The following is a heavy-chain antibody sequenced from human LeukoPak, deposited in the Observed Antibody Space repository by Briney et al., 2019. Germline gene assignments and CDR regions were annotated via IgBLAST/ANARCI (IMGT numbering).Heavy chain of an antibody. Sequence: GGSLRLSCAASGLTVSSNYMSWVRQAPGKGLEWVSLIYSSGSTYYADSVKGRFTISRDNSKNTLFLQMNSLRAEDTAVYYCARGTDGGSWRTSRFDPWGQETLVTVSS. CDR3: ARGTDGGSWRTSRFDP. J-gene: IGHJ5*02. CDR2: IYSSGST. CDR1: GLTVSSNY. V-gene: IGHV3-53*01. D-gene: IGHD2-8*01.